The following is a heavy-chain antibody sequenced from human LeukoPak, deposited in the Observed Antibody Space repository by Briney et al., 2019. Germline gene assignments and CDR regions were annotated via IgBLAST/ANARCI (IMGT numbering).Heavy chain of an antibody. J-gene: IGHJ4*02. Sequence: QPGGSLRLSCAASGFSFSVYAMSWVRQAPGKGLEWVSSISGSGGRTYYTNSVKGRFTISRENFKNTVYLEMNNLGAEDTALYYCAKGGKNFVFWSFDYGGRGILVIVSS. V-gene: IGHV3-23*01. CDR1: GFSFSVYA. CDR3: AKGGKNFVFWSFDY. D-gene: IGHD3-3*01. CDR2: ISGSGGRT.